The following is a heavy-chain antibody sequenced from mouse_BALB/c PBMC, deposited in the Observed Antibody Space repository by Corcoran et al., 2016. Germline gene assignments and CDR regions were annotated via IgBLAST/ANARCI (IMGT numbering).Heavy chain of an antibody. CDR1: GYTFTNNG. V-gene: IGHV9-3-1*01. Sequence: QIQLVQSGPELKKPGETVKISCKASGYTFTNNGMNWVKQAPGKGLKWMGWINTYIGEPTYADDFKGRFAFSLETSASTAYLQINNLKNEDTATYFCAREPYAMDYWGQGTSVTVSS. CDR2: INTYIGEP. CDR3: AREPYAMDY. J-gene: IGHJ4*01.